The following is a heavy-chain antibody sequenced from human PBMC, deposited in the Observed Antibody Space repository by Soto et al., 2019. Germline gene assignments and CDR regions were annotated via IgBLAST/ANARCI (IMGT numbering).Heavy chain of an antibody. V-gene: IGHV1-69*08. J-gene: IGHJ4*02. CDR2: IIPIFGSV. Sequence: ASVKVSCKAFGGTFSSYTISWVRQAPGQGLEWLGRIIPIFGSVTFAQKFQGRITLTADKSTGTAYMELNSLRSEDTAVYYCVRDSPIGSTFSGYDGIDYWGQGTLVTVSS. CDR3: VRDSPIGSTFSGYDGIDY. D-gene: IGHD5-12*01. CDR1: GGTFSSYT.